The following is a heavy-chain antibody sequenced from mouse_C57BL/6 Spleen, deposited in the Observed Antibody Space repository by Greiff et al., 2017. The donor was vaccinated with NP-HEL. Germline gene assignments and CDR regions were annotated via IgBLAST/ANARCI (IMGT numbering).Heavy chain of an antibody. CDR2: ISYDGSN. V-gene: IGHV3-6*01. Sequence: ESGPGLVKPSQSLSLTCSVTGYSITSGYYWYWIRQFPGNKLEWMGYISYDGSNNYNPSLKNRISVTRDTSKNQFFRKLNSVTTEDTATYYCARERDYGNYDYWGQGTTLTVSS. J-gene: IGHJ2*01. CDR3: ARERDYGNYDY. D-gene: IGHD2-1*01. CDR1: GYSITSGYY.